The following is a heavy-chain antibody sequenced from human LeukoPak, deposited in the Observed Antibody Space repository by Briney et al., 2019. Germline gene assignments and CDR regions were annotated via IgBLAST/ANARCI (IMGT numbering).Heavy chain of an antibody. V-gene: IGHV4-39*07. CDR3: VGVSSGWYNDY. CDR2: IYYSGST. D-gene: IGHD6-19*01. J-gene: IGHJ4*02. Sequence: PSETLSLTCTVSGGSISSSSYYWGWIRQPPGKGLEWIGSIYYSGSTYYNPSLKSRVTISVDTSKNQFSLKLSSVTAADTAVYYWVGVSSGWYNDYWGQGTLVTVSS. CDR1: GGSISSSSYY.